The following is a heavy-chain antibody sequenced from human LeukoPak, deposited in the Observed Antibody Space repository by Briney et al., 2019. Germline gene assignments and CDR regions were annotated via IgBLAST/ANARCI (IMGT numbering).Heavy chain of an antibody. CDR3: ARGGMYSSGYYYYGMDV. Sequence: GGSLRLSCAASGFTVSSNYMSWVRQAPGKGLEWVSVIYSGGSTYYADSVKGRFTISRDNSKNTLYLQMNSLRAEDTAVYYCARGGMYSSGYYYYGMDVWGQGTTVTVSS. CDR2: IYSGGST. CDR1: GFTVSSNY. V-gene: IGHV3-53*01. D-gene: IGHD6-25*01. J-gene: IGHJ6*02.